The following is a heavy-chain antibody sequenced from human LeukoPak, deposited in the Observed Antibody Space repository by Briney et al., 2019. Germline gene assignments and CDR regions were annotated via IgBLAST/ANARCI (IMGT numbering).Heavy chain of an antibody. Sequence: GGSLRLSCATSGFTFSNYGMHWVRQTPGKGLEWVAVITYDGSNKYYADSVKGRFTISRDNSKNTLYLQMNSLRTEDTAVYYCAKWGGDIWGQGTMVTVSS. CDR2: ITYDGSNK. J-gene: IGHJ3*02. CDR3: AKWGGDI. CDR1: GFTFSNYG. D-gene: IGHD3-16*01. V-gene: IGHV3-30*18.